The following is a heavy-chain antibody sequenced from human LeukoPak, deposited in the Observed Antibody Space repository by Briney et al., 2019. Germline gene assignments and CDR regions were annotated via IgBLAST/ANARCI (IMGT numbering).Heavy chain of an antibody. J-gene: IGHJ4*02. CDR3: ASPSRSSAWSFDY. V-gene: IGHV4-30-2*01. CDR2: IYHAGTT. CDR1: GVSICSGGYS. D-gene: IGHD6-19*01. Sequence: SETLSLTCAVSGVSICSGGYSWTWIRQPPGRALEWIGYIYHAGTTYYSPSLQSRLSMSVDKSKNQFSLKLRSVTAADTAVYYCASPSRSSAWSFDYWGLGTLVTVSS.